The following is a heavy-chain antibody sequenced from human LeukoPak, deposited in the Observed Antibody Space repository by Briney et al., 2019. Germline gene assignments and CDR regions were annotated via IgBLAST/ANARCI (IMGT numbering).Heavy chain of an antibody. CDR3: ARVRDNSNYEKAFDI. D-gene: IGHD1-7*01. V-gene: IGHV4-34*01. CDR2: INHSGST. Sequence: PSETLSLTCAVYGGSFSGYYWSWIRQPPGKGLEWIGEINHSGSTNYNPSLKSRVTISVDTSKNQFSLKLSSVTAADTAVYYCARVRDNSNYEKAFDIWGQGTMVTVSS. CDR1: GGSFSGYY. J-gene: IGHJ3*02.